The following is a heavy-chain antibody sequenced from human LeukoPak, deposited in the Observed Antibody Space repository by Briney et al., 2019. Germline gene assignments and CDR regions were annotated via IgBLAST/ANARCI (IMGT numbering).Heavy chain of an antibody. CDR3: TKDPNGDYVGAFDP. J-gene: IGHJ5*02. V-gene: IGHV3-23*01. D-gene: IGHD4-17*01. CDR1: GFSFSSFA. Sequence: PGGSLRLSCAASGFSFSSFAMTWLRQAPGKGLEWVSSITGGHYPTYNTDSVKGRFTISRDNSKNTLYLQMNSLRADDTAVYYCTKDPNGDYVGAFDPWGQGTLVTVSS. CDR2: ITGGHYPT.